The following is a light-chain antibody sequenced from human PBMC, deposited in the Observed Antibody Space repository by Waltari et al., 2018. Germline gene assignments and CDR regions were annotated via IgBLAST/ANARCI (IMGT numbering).Light chain of an antibody. CDR3: QSFDRSLTSWV. Sequence: SVLTQPPSVSGAPGRRVTIPCTGSGPNIGANFAVHWYQQHPGLAPRLLIYHNTNRPSGVPDRFSGAKFGTSASLAIAGLQAEDEADYYCQSFDRSLTSWVFGGGTKLTV. CDR1: GPNIGANFA. J-gene: IGLJ3*02. CDR2: HNT. V-gene: IGLV1-40*01.